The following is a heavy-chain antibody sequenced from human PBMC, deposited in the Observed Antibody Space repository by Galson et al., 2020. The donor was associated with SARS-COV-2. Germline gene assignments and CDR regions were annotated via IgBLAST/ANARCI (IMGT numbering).Heavy chain of an antibody. Sequence: ETSETLSLTCIVYGDSLTSSSSYWGWIRQPPGKGLEWIGNIYSSGSTYYNPSLKSRVTISVDTSKNQFSLWLSSVTAADTAVYFCARGMIWPYYFDSWAREPWSPSPQ. CDR3: ARGMIWPYYFDS. V-gene: IGHV4-39*01. CDR2: IYSSGST. J-gene: IGHJ4*02. D-gene: IGHD3-16*01. CDR1: GDSLTSSSSY.